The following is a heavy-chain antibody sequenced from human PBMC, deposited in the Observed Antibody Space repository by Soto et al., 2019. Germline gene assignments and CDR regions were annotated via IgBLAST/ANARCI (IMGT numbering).Heavy chain of an antibody. Sequence: QVQLVESGGGVVQPGGSLRLSCAASGPTIRGFALHWVRQAPGKGLEWVSSISHDGTTRYNKDFVKGRFSISRDDSKNHMDLQMHGLRGEDSAVYYCARVGRGYNLGNGFDPWGQGTLITVSS. V-gene: IGHV3-30*03. CDR3: ARVGRGYNLGNGFDP. CDR2: ISHDGTTR. CDR1: GPTIRGFA. J-gene: IGHJ5*02. D-gene: IGHD1-1*01.